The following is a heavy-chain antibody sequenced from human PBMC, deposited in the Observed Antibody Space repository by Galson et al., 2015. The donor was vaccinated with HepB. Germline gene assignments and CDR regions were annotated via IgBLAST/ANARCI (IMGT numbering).Heavy chain of an antibody. CDR2: ISSSSSYI. CDR1: GFTFSSYA. J-gene: IGHJ6*02. D-gene: IGHD3-10*01. Sequence: SLRLSCAASGFTFSSYAMSWVRQAPGKGLEWVSSISSSSSYIYYADSVKGRFTISRDNAKNSLYLQMNSLRAEDTAVYYCAREGSGSYQLYYYYGMDVWGQGTTVTVSS. V-gene: IGHV3-21*04. CDR3: AREGSGSYQLYYYYGMDV.